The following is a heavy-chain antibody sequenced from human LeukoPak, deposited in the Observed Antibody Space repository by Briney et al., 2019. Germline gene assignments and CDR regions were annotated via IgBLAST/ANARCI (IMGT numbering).Heavy chain of an antibody. D-gene: IGHD7-27*01. CDR2: ITSSSSSM. CDR3: ARDLAWGGY. V-gene: IGHV3-21*06. CDR1: GFTFSIYT. J-gene: IGHJ4*02. Sequence: GGSLRLSCVASGFTFSIYTMSWVRQAPGRGLEWVSSITSSSSSMYSADSVKGRLTISRDNAKNSLYLQMNSLRAEDTAVYYCARDLAWGGYWGQGTLVTVSS.